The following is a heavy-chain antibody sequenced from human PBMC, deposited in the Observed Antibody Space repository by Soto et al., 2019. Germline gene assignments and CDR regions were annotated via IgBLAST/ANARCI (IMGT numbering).Heavy chain of an antibody. V-gene: IGHV1-46*01. CDR1: GDTFTRDY. Sequence: ASVNVSCNASGDTFTRDYMHWVRQAPGQGLEWMGIINPSGGSPTYAKKFQGRVTMTRDTSTSTVYMELSSLRSEDTAVYYCARDIGSGSFDYWGQGTLVTVSS. D-gene: IGHD3-22*01. CDR3: ARDIGSGSFDY. J-gene: IGHJ4*02. CDR2: INPSGGSP.